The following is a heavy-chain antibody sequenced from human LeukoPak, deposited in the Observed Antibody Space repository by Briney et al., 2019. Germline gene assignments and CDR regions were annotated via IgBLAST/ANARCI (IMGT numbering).Heavy chain of an antibody. CDR2: IYYSVNT. CDR1: GGSISSGGYY. CDR3: AGGGPLYNWNYDPFDY. J-gene: IGHJ4*02. Sequence: SQTLSLTCTVSGGSISSGGYYWSWIRQHPGKGLEWIGYIYYSVNTNYNPSLKSRVTISVDTSKNQFSLKLSSVTAADTAVYYCAGGGPLYNWNYDPFDYWGQGTLVTVSS. V-gene: IGHV4-61*08. D-gene: IGHD1-7*01.